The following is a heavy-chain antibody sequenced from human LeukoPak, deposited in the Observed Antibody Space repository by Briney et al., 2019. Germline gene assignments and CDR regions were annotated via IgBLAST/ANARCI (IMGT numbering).Heavy chain of an antibody. Sequence: ASVKVSCKASGYTFTSYDINWVRQATGQGLEWMGWINPNSGGTNYAQKFQGRVTMTRDTSISTAYMELSRLRSDDTAVYYCARDYMVRGLYWGQGTLVTVSS. J-gene: IGHJ4*02. CDR2: INPNSGGT. CDR3: ARDYMVRGLY. V-gene: IGHV1-2*02. CDR1: GYTFTSYD. D-gene: IGHD3-10*01.